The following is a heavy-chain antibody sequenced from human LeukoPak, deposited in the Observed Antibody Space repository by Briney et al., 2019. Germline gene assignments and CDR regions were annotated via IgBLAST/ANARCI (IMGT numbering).Heavy chain of an antibody. D-gene: IGHD3-22*01. CDR1: GFTFDDSA. CDR2: ISWNSGII. Sequence: PGRSLRLSCAASGFTFDDSAMHWVRQVPGKGLEWVSGISWNSGIIDYADSVKGRFTISRDNAKNSLYPQMNNLRPDDTAFYYCAKAPPYYSDSSGYFQHWGQGTLVTVSS. V-gene: IGHV3-9*01. J-gene: IGHJ1*01. CDR3: AKAPPYYSDSSGYFQH.